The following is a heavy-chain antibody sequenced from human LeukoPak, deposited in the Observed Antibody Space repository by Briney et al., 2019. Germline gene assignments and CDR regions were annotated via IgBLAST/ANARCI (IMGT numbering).Heavy chain of an antibody. D-gene: IGHD3-22*01. CDR1: GGSISSYY. J-gene: IGHJ1*01. CDR2: IYYSGST. CDR3: ARVDPMYYYDSSQAEYFQH. Sequence: SETLSLTCTVFGGSISSYYWSWIRQPPGKGLEWIGYIYYSGSTNYNPSLKSRVTISVDTSKSQFSLKLSSVTAADTAVYYCARVDPMYYYDSSQAEYFQHWGQGTLVTVSS. V-gene: IGHV4-59*12.